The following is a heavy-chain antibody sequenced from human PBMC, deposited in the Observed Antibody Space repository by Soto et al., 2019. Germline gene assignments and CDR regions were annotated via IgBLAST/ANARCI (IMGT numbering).Heavy chain of an antibody. D-gene: IGHD6-13*01. Sequence: GGSLRLSCAASGFTFSSYAMHWVRQAPGKGLEWVAVISYDGSNKYYADSVKGRFTISRDNSKNTLYLQMNSLRAEDTAVYYCARKTYSSSWSYYFDYWGRGTLVTVSS. CDR1: GFTFSSYA. V-gene: IGHV3-30-3*01. J-gene: IGHJ4*02. CDR3: ARKTYSSSWSYYFDY. CDR2: ISYDGSNK.